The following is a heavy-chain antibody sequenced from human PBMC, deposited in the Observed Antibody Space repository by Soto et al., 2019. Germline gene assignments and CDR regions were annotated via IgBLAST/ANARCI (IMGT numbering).Heavy chain of an antibody. CDR1: GYTFSSYG. J-gene: IGHJ6*02. CDR3: ARDLRYYDILTGYYSYYYGMDV. CDR2: ISAYNGNT. D-gene: IGHD3-9*01. V-gene: IGHV1-18*01. Sequence: GASVKVSCKASGYTFSSYGISWGRQAPGQGLEWMGWISAYNGNTNYAQKLQGRVTMTTDTSTSTAYMELRSLRSDDTAVYYCARDLRYYDILTGYYSYYYGMDVWGQGTTVTVSS.